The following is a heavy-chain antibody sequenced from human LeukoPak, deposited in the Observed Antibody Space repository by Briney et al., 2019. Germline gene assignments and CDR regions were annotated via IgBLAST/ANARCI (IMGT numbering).Heavy chain of an antibody. J-gene: IGHJ5*02. V-gene: IGHV2-5*02. CDR3: AHRLNTMVRGLFDP. CDR1: GFSLSTSGVG. Sequence: SGPTLVKPTQTLTLTCTFSGFSLSTSGVGVGWTRQPPGKALEWLALIYWDDDKRYSPSLKSRLTITKDTSKNQVVLTMTNMDPVDTATYYCAHRLNTMVRGLFDPWGQGTLVTVSS. D-gene: IGHD3-10*01. CDR2: IYWDDDK.